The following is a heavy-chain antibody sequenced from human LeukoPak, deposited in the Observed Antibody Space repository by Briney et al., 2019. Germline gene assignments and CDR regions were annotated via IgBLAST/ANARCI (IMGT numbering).Heavy chain of an antibody. V-gene: IGHV4-39*07. CDR3: ARAVRPDYDFWSHEPPFDP. CDR1: GDSISKPNSY. J-gene: IGHJ5*02. CDR2: SDYIGGT. Sequence: SETLSLTCTVSGDSISKPNSYWGWIRQSPGKELEWIGSSDYIGGTTYNPSLRSRVTVSVDTSKNQFSLKLSSVTAADTAVYYCARAVRPDYDFWSHEPPFDPWGQGTLVTVSS. D-gene: IGHD3-3*01.